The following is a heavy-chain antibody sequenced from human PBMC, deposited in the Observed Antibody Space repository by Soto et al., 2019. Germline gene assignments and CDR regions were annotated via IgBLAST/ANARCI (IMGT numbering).Heavy chain of an antibody. CDR1: EYSFTGHY. D-gene: IGHD3-22*01. Sequence: EASVKVSCKASEYSFTGHYLHWVRQAPGEGLEWMGWIDPKSGDTNYARKFKDRVTMTSDASSSTAYLDLNSLRSDDTAVYYCSRVYGKSGYDYFDPW. J-gene: IGHJ2*01. V-gene: IGHV1-2*02. CDR3: SRVYGKSGYDYFDP. CDR2: IDPKSGDT.